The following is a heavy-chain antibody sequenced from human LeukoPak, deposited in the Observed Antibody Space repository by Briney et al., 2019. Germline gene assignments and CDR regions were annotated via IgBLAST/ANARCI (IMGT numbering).Heavy chain of an antibody. CDR1: GFTFSSYG. CDR3: AKDYYDSSGDHPYYFDY. Sequence: AGGSLRLSCAASGFTFSSYGMSWVRQAPGKGLEWVSAISGSGGSTYYADSVKGRFTISRDNSKNTLYLQMNSLRAEDTAVYYCAKDYYDSSGDHPYYFDYWGQGTLVTVSS. CDR2: ISGSGGST. V-gene: IGHV3-23*01. D-gene: IGHD3-22*01. J-gene: IGHJ4*02.